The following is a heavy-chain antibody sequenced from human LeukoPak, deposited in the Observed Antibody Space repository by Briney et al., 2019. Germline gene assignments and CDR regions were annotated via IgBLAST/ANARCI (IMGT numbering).Heavy chain of an antibody. Sequence: GGSLRLSCAASGFTFSSYSMNWVRQAPGKGLEWVSSISSSSSYIYYADSVKGRFTISRDNAKNSLHLQMNSLRAEDTAVYYCARDLSEYYYYGMDVWGQGTTVTVSS. CDR1: GFTFSSYS. V-gene: IGHV3-21*01. CDR2: ISSSSSYI. D-gene: IGHD2/OR15-2a*01. J-gene: IGHJ6*02. CDR3: ARDLSEYYYYGMDV.